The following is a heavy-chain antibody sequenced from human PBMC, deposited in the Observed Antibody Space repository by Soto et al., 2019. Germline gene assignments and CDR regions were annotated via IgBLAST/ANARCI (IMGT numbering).Heavy chain of an antibody. D-gene: IGHD3-3*01. CDR3: TTGYYDFWSGYAGYYFDY. Sequence: PSETLSLTCAVSGDSINNSHWWSWVRQTPGKGLEWIGETYHSGTTNYNPSLKTRVTISIDKSKNQFSLKMNSVTAADTAVYYCTTGYYDFWSGYAGYYFDYWGQGTLVTVSS. CDR1: GDSINNSHW. CDR2: TYHSGTT. V-gene: IGHV4-4*02. J-gene: IGHJ4*02.